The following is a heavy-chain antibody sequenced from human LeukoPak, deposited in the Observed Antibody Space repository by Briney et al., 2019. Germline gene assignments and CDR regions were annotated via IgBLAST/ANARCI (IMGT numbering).Heavy chain of an antibody. Sequence: PSETLSLTCTVSGGSISSSSYYWGWIRQPPGRGLVWIGSIYYSGSTYYNPSLKSRVTISVDTSKNQFSLKLSSVTAADTAVYYCARRARVVVPAGTVDYWGQGTLVTVSS. D-gene: IGHD2-2*01. CDR2: IYYSGST. CDR3: ARRARVVVPAGTVDY. V-gene: IGHV4-39*01. CDR1: GGSISSSSYY. J-gene: IGHJ4*02.